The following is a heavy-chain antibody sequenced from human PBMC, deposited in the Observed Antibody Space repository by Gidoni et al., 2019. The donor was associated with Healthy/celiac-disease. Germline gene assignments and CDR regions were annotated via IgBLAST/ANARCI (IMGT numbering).Heavy chain of an antibody. V-gene: IGHV3-33*01. CDR1: GFTFSSYG. Sequence: QVQLVESGGGVVQPGRSLRLSCAASGFTFSSYGMHWVRQAPGKGLEWVAVIWYDGSNKYYADSVKGRFTISRDNSKNTLYLQMNSLRAEDTAVYYCARDPRLVRYLHYFDYWGQGTLVTVSS. CDR2: IWYDGSNK. CDR3: ARDPRLVRYLHYFDY. J-gene: IGHJ4*02. D-gene: IGHD3-10*01.